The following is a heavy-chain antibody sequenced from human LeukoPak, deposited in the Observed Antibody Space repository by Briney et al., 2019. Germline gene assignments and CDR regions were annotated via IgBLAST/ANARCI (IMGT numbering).Heavy chain of an antibody. CDR3: AKDIFDRDAFDI. Sequence: GGSLRLSCAASGFTFSSYAMSWVRQAPGRGLEWVSAISGSGGSTYYADSVKGRFTISRDNSKNTLYLQMNSLRAEDTAVYYCAKDIFDRDAFDIWGQGTMVTVSS. D-gene: IGHD2-21*01. CDR1: GFTFSSYA. J-gene: IGHJ3*02. CDR2: ISGSGGST. V-gene: IGHV3-23*01.